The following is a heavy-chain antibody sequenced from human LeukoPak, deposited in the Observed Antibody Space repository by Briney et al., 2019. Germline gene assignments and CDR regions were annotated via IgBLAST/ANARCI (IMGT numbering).Heavy chain of an antibody. CDR1: GFTFSSYA. Sequence: GGSLRLSCAASGFTFSSYAMSWVRQAPGKGLEWVSAISGSGGSTYYADSVRGRFTISRDNSKNTLYLQMNSLRAEDTAVYYCVKLSSGSGSKFGFDSWGQGTLVTVSS. CDR3: VKLSSGSGSKFGFDS. V-gene: IGHV3-23*01. J-gene: IGHJ4*02. CDR2: ISGSGGST. D-gene: IGHD6-19*01.